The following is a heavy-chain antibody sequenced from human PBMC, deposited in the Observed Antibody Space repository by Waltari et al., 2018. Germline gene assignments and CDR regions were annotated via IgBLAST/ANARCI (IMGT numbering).Heavy chain of an antibody. V-gene: IGHV4-34*01. J-gene: IGHJ3*02. Sequence: QVQLQQWGAGLLKPSETLSLTFAVYGGSFSGHSWSWIRQPPGKGLEWIGEINHSGSTNYNPSLKSRVTISVDTSKNQFSLKLSSVTAADTAVYYCARQGYDSSGYYYVLDAFDIWGQGTMVTVSS. D-gene: IGHD3-22*01. CDR1: GGSFSGHS. CDR2: INHSGST. CDR3: ARQGYDSSGYYYVLDAFDI.